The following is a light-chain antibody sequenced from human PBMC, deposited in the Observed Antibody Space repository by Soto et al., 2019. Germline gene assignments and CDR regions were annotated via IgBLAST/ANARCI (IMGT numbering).Light chain of an antibody. CDR2: AAS. Sequence: EIVLTQSPGTLSLFPGERATLSCRASQSVTRNYLAWYQLKPGQAPRLLIYAASNTATGIPDRFSGSGSGTDFTLSISRLEPEDFAVYYCQQYGSTPSITFGQGTRLEIK. CDR3: QQYGSTPSIT. V-gene: IGKV3-20*01. J-gene: IGKJ5*01. CDR1: QSVTRNY.